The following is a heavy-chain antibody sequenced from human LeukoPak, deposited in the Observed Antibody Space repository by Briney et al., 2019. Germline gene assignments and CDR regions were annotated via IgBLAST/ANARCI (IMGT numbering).Heavy chain of an antibody. CDR2: IWYDGSNK. Sequence: GGSLRLSSAASGFTFSSYGMHWVRQAPGKGLEWVAVIWYDGSNKYYVDSVQGRFTISRDNSKNTLYLQMSSLRAEDTAVYYCARGDYYDSSGYYFPDAFDIWGQGTMVTVSS. CDR1: GFTFSSYG. CDR3: ARGDYYDSSGYYFPDAFDI. V-gene: IGHV3-33*01. J-gene: IGHJ3*02. D-gene: IGHD3-22*01.